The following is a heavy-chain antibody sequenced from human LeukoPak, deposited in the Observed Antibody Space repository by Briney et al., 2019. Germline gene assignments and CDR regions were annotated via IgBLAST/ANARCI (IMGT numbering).Heavy chain of an antibody. J-gene: IGHJ5*02. Sequence: SETLSLTCTVSGGSISSYYWSWIRQPPGKGLEWIGYIYYSGSTNYNPSLKSRVTISVDTSKNQFSLKLSSVTAADTAVYYCARAGKAYCSGGSCYSVWFDPWGQGTLVTVSS. CDR1: GGSISSYY. CDR2: IYYSGST. CDR3: ARAGKAYCSGGSCYSVWFDP. V-gene: IGHV4-59*01. D-gene: IGHD2-15*01.